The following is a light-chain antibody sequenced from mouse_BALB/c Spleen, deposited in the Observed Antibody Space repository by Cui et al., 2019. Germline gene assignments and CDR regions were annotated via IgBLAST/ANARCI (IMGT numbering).Light chain of an antibody. CDR1: SSVSY. Sequence: QIVLTQSPAIMSASPGEKVTMTCSASSSVSYMYWYQQKPGSSPRLLIYDTSNLASGVPVRFSGSGSGTSYSLTISRMEAEDAATYYCQQWSSYLFGGGTKLEIK. J-gene: IGKJ1*01. CDR2: DTS. CDR3: QQWSSYL. V-gene: IGKV4-55*01.